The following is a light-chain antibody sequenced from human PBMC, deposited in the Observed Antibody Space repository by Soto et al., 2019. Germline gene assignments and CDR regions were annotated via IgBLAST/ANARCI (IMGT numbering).Light chain of an antibody. J-gene: IGLJ2*01. CDR2: DDN. V-gene: IGLV1-51*01. CDR1: SSNIGSNY. Sequence: QSVLTQPPSVSAAPEQKVTISCSGSSSNIGSNYVSWYQHLPGTAPKLLVFDDNKRPSRIPDRFAASKSGTSATLGIAGLQTGDEADYYCATWDNMLSAVLFGGGTKLTVL. CDR3: ATWDNMLSAVL.